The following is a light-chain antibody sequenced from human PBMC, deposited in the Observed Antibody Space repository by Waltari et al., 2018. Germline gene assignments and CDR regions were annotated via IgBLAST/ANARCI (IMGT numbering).Light chain of an antibody. V-gene: IGLV3-1*01. CDR1: QFGGKI. Sequence: SYELTQPPPVSVSPGPTAHTTCPGCQFGGKIASWYQQQPGQSLVLVIYQDNKRPSGIPERFSGSNSGNTATLTISGNQAMDEADYYCQAWDSSSAQYVFGSGTKVTVL. J-gene: IGLJ1*01. CDR2: QDN. CDR3: QAWDSSSAQYV.